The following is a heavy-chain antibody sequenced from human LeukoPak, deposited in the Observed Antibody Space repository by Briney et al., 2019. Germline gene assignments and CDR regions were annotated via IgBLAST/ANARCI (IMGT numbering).Heavy chain of an antibody. V-gene: IGHV4-30-4*01. CDR2: IYYSGST. CDR1: GGSISSVDYF. Sequence: PPETLSLTCTVSGGSISSVDYFWTWIRQPPGKGLEWIGYIYYSGSTYYNPSLKSRVTISVDTSKNQFSLKLSSVTAADTAVYYCAREPALGYCSGGSWTGANGCAAFDIWGQGTMVTVSS. CDR3: AREPALGYCSGGSWTGANGCAAFDI. J-gene: IGHJ3*02. D-gene: IGHD2-15*01.